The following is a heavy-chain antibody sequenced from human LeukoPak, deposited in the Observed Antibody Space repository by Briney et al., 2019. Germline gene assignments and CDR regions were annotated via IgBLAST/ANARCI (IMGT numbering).Heavy chain of an antibody. Sequence: GRSLRLSREASGFTFSRYGMHWVPQAPGKGLEGVAVVWYDGYKKYYADSVKRRFTIPRGKPKNTLHLPKNSLRADDTAVYLFGRARGAARTGPFDYWGRGTLVTVSS. CDR2: VWYDGYKK. J-gene: IGHJ4*02. CDR1: GFTFSRYG. CDR3: GRARGAARTGPFDY. D-gene: IGHD6-6*01. V-gene: IGHV3-33*01.